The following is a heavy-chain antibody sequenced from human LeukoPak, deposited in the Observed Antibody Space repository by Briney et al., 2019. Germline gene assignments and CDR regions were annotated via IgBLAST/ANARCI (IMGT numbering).Heavy chain of an antibody. J-gene: IGHJ6*03. Sequence: SETLSLTCTVSGGSISSYYWSWIRQPPGKGLEWIGYTYYSGSTNYNPSLKSRVTISVDTSKNQFSLKLSSVTAADTAVYYCARMGWFGELSHYYYYYMDVWGKGTTVTVSS. D-gene: IGHD3-10*01. CDR1: GGSISSYY. CDR2: TYYSGST. V-gene: IGHV4-59*01. CDR3: ARMGWFGELSHYYYYYMDV.